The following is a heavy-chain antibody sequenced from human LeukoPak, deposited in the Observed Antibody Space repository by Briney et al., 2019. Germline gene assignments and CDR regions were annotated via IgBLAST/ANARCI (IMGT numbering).Heavy chain of an antibody. Sequence: GGSLRLSCAASGFTFSSYWMSWVRQAPRKGLEWVGFIRSKIYGGTTEYAASVKGRFTISRDDSKSIAYLQMNSLKTEDTAVYYCTRGTAVSPTAGARYWGQGALVTVSS. CDR1: GFTFSSYW. CDR3: TRGTAVSPTAGARY. J-gene: IGHJ4*02. V-gene: IGHV3-49*04. CDR2: IRSKIYGGTT. D-gene: IGHD2-2*01.